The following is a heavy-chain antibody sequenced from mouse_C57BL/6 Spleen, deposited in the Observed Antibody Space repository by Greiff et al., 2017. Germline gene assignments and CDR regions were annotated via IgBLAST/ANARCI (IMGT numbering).Heavy chain of an antibody. D-gene: IGHD1-1*01. CDR3: ARSSYYYGSSYAWFAY. Sequence: QVQLQQSGAELVRPGSSVKLSCKASGYTFTSYWMHWVKQRPIQGLEWIGNIDPSDSDTHYNQKFKDKATLTVDKSSSTAYMQLSSLTSEDSAVYYCARSSYYYGSSYAWFAYWGQGTLVTVSA. CDR1: GYTFTSYW. CDR2: IDPSDSDT. J-gene: IGHJ3*01. V-gene: IGHV1-52*01.